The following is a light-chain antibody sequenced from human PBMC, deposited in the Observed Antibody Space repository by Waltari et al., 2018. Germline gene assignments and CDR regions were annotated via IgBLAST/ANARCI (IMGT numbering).Light chain of an antibody. CDR1: SSVIGSYNF. V-gene: IGLV2-23*02. CDR3: YSSAMSAFVV. Sequence: QSALTQPASVSGSPGQSITIPCTGTSSVIGSYNFVSWYQHHPGKAPKLILYEVTKRPSGVSDRFSGSKSGNTASLTISGLQAEDDADYYCYSSAMSAFVVFGGGTKLTVL. J-gene: IGLJ3*02. CDR2: EVT.